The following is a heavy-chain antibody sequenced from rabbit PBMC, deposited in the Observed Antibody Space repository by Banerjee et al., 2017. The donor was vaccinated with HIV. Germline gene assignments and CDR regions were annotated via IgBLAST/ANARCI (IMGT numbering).Heavy chain of an antibody. V-gene: IGHV1S43*01. CDR1: GLDFGSSYW. J-gene: IGHJ4*01. CDR3: GRDRDGDAGYGSLAL. D-gene: IGHD6-1*01. Sequence: QQQLEESGGGLVRPGGSLTLTCKASGLDFGSSYWICWVRQAPGKGLEWIGCIYTGSGATYYASWVNGRFTISRSTSLNTVDLKMTSLTVADTATYFCGRDRDGDAGYGSLALWGPGTLVTVS. CDR2: IYTGSGAT.